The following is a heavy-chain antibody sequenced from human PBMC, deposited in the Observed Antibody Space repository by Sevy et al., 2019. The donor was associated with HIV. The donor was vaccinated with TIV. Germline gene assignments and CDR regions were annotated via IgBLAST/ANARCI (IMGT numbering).Heavy chain of an antibody. D-gene: IGHD3-10*01. Sequence: ASVKVSCKASGFTFTSSAVQWVRQARGQRLEWIGWIVVGSGNTNYAQKFQERVTITRDMSTSTAYMELSSLRSEDTAVYYCAAGFSADGSGSYYNYYYGMDVWGQGTTVTVSS. CDR2: IVVGSGNT. J-gene: IGHJ6*02. CDR1: GFTFTSSA. V-gene: IGHV1-58*01. CDR3: AAGFSADGSGSYYNYYYGMDV.